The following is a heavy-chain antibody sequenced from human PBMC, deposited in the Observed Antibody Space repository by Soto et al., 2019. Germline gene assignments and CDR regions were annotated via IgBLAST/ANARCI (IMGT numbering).Heavy chain of an antibody. CDR1: GFIFSSFG. V-gene: IGHV3-33*01. Sequence: GGSLRLSCAASGFIFSSFGMHWVRQAPGKGLEWVAHIWYDGSNTYYADSVKGRFTISRDNSRNTLYLQMNSLRAEDTAVYHCVRDLLGSGGHFDYWGQGAPVTVSS. J-gene: IGHJ4*02. CDR2: IWYDGSNT. D-gene: IGHD7-27*01. CDR3: VRDLLGSGGHFDY.